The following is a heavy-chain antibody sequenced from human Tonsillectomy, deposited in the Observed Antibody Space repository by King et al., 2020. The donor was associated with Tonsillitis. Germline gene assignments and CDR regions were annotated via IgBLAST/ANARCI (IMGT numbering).Heavy chain of an antibody. J-gene: IGHJ1*01. CDR2: ISSCGSTI. D-gene: IGHD3-22*01. Sequence: QLVQSGGGLVKPGGSLRLSCAASGFTFSDYYMSWIRQAPGKGLGWVSYISSCGSTIYYAASVKGRFTISRDNAKNSLYLQMNSLRAEDTAVYYCARDHHYDSSGYYQHWGQGTLVTVSS. CDR1: GFTFSDYY. CDR3: ARDHHYDSSGYYQH. V-gene: IGHV3-11*01.